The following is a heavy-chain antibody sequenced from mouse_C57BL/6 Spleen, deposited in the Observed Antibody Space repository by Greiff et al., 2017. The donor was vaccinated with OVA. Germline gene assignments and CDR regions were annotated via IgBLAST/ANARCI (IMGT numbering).Heavy chain of an antibody. Sequence: EVKLQQSGPELVKPGASVKIPCKASGYTFTDYNMDWVKQSHGKSLEWIGDINPNNGGTIYNQKFKGKATLTVDKSSSTAYMELRSLTSEDTAVYYCARGGYDYDVGYAMDYWGQGTSVTVSS. D-gene: IGHD2-4*01. J-gene: IGHJ4*01. CDR3: ARGGYDYDVGYAMDY. CDR2: INPNNGGT. CDR1: GYTFTDYN. V-gene: IGHV1-18*01.